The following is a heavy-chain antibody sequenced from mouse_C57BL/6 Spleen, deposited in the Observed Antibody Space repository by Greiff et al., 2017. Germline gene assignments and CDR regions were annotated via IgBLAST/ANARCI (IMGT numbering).Heavy chain of an antibody. V-gene: IGHV1-53*01. CDR3: ARGFITTVVPYWYFDV. CDR2: INPSNGGT. CDR1: GYTFTSYW. D-gene: IGHD1-1*01. Sequence: VQLQQPGTELVKPGASVKLSCKASGYTFTSYWMHWVKQRPGQGLEWIGNINPSNGGTNYNEKFKSKATLTVDKSSSTAYMQLSSLTSEDSAVYYCARGFITTVVPYWYFDVWGTGTTVTVSS. J-gene: IGHJ1*03.